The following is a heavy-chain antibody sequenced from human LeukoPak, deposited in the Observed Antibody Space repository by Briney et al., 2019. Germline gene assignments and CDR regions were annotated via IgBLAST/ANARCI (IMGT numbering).Heavy chain of an antibody. CDR1: GGSISSGGYY. J-gene: IGHJ5*02. CDR2: IYHSGST. V-gene: IGHV4-30-2*02. D-gene: IGHD6-13*01. CDR3: ARKSSSWNNWFDP. Sequence: PSETLSLTCTVSGGSISSGGYYWSWIRQPPGKGLEWIGYIYHSGSTYYNPSLKSRVTISVDRSKNQFSLKLSSVTAADTAVYYCARKSSSWNNWFDPWGQGTLVTVSS.